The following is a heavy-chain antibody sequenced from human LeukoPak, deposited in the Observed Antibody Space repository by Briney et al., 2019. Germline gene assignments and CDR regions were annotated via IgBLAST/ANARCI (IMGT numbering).Heavy chain of an antibody. CDR3: VRVTYYYYYMDV. Sequence: GGSLRLSCAASGFSFGGYSMNWVRQAPGRGLEWVAFIRSSGDGEQHADSVKGRFTISRDNAKNSLYLQMNSLRADDTAVYYCVRVTYYYYYMDVWGKETTVSVSS. J-gene: IGHJ6*03. V-gene: IGHV3-48*04. CDR2: IRSSGDGE. CDR1: GFSFGGYS.